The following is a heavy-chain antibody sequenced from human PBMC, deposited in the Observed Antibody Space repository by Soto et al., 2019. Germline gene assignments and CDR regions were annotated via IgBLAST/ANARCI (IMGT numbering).Heavy chain of an antibody. D-gene: IGHD6-13*01. CDR1: GGSISGYY. Sequence: SETLSLTCTVSGGSISGYYWSWIRQPPGKGLEWIGYIYYSGSTNYNPSLKSRVTISVDTSKNQFSLKLSSVTAADTAVYYCARRGPVAGKTIFDYWGQGTLVTVSS. CDR3: ARRGPVAGKTIFDY. V-gene: IGHV4-59*08. CDR2: IYYSGST. J-gene: IGHJ4*02.